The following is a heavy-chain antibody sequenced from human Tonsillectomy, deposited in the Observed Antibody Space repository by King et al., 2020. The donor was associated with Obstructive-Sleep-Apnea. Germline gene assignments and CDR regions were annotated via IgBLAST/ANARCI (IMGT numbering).Heavy chain of an antibody. J-gene: IGHJ4*02. Sequence: VQLVESGGGLVQPGGSLRLSCAASGFTFSSYSMNWVRLAPGKGLEWVSYISSSSSTIYYADSVKGRFTISRDNAKNSLYLQMNSLRAEDTAVYYCARRNDYGDPYYFDYWGQGTLVTVSS. CDR2: ISSSSSTI. CDR1: GFTFSSYS. CDR3: ARRNDYGDPYYFDY. V-gene: IGHV3-48*01. D-gene: IGHD4-17*01.